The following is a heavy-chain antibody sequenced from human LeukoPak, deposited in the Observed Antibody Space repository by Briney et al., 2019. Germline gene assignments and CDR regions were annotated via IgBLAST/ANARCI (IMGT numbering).Heavy chain of an antibody. CDR3: ARARPSIVVVPAAKNWFDP. CDR2: INTNTGNP. V-gene: IGHV7-4-1*02. CDR1: GYTFTSYA. D-gene: IGHD2-2*01. J-gene: IGHJ5*02. Sequence: ASVKVSCKASGYTFTSYAMNWVRQAPGQGLEWMGWINTNTGNPTYAQGFTGWFVFSLDTSVSTAYLQISSLKAEDTAVYYCARARPSIVVVPAAKNWFDPWGQGTLVTVSS.